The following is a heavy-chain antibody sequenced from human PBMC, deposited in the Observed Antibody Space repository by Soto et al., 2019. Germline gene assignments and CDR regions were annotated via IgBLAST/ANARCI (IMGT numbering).Heavy chain of an antibody. CDR1: VFPFCDYT. V-gene: IGHV3-23*01. D-gene: IGHD1-1*01. CDR3: AKERIGIQGRFDS. J-gene: IGHJ4*02. CDR2: IIPSATT. Sequence: GWSLRLSCASSVFPFCDYTMNWVRQAPGKGLEWVALIIPSATTYYADPVKGRFTISRDSSKNTVYLEMNSLKSDDTAVYYCAKERIGIQGRFDSWGPGTLVTVS.